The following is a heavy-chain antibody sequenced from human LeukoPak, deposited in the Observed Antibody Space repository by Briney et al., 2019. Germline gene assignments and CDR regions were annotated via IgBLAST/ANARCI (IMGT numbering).Heavy chain of an antibody. J-gene: IGHJ4*02. CDR2: IYYSGST. CDR1: GGSVSSGSYY. D-gene: IGHD3-10*01. V-gene: IGHV4-61*01. Sequence: NSSETLSLTCTVSGGSVSSGSYYWSWIRQPPGKGLEWIGYIYYSGSTNYNPSLKSRVTISVDTSKNQFSLKLSSVTAADTAVYYCARTHGGFDYWGQGTLVTVSS. CDR3: ARTHGGFDY.